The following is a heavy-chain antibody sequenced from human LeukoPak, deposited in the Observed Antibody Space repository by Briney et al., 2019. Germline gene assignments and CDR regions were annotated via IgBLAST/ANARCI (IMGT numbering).Heavy chain of an antibody. CDR1: GFTFSSYS. J-gene: IGHJ3*02. CDR2: ISSSSSYI. CDR3: ARESPRIVFGVAHDAFDI. D-gene: IGHD3-3*01. Sequence: PGGSLRLSCAASGFTFSSYSMNWVRQAPGKGLEWVSSISSSSSYIYYADSVEGRFTISRDNAKNSLYLQMNSLRAEDTAVYYCARESPRIVFGVAHDAFDIWGQGTMVTVSS. V-gene: IGHV3-21*01.